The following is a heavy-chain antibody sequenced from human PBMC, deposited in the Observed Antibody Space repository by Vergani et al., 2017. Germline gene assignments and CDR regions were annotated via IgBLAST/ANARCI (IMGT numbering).Heavy chain of an antibody. CDR1: GGSISSGSYY. J-gene: IGHJ6*03. V-gene: IGHV4-61*02. CDR2: IYTSGST. D-gene: IGHD6-6*01. CDR3: AREEIWYSSSSRGSGYYYYMDV. Sequence: QVQLQESGPGLVKPSQTLSLTCTVSGGSISSGSYYWSWIRQPAGKGLEWIGRIYTSGSTNYNPSLKSRVTTSVDTSKNQFSLKLSSVTAADTAVYYCAREEIWYSSSSRGSGYYYYMDVWGKGTTVTVSS.